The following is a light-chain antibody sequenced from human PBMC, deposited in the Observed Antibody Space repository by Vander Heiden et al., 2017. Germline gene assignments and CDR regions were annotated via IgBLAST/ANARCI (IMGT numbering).Light chain of an antibody. CDR1: QSISSY. V-gene: IGKV1-39*01. CDR3: HQSDSTSWT. CDR2: ASS. J-gene: IGKJ1*01. Sequence: DIQMTQSPSSLSASLGDRVTITCRASQSISSYLNWYQQKPGKAPKLLIYASSSLQSGVPLRFRGRGSGTDFTLTISSLQPEDFATYYCHQSDSTSWTFGQGTKVEIK.